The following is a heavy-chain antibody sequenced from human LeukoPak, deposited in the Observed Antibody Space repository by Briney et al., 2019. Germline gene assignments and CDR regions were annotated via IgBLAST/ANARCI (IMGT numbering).Heavy chain of an antibody. V-gene: IGHV1-18*01. CDR1: GYTFTSYG. J-gene: IGHJ4*02. Sequence: ASVKVSCKASGYTFTSYGISWVRQVPGQGLEWMGWISAYNGNTNYAQKLQGRVTMTTDTSTSTAYMELRSLRSDDTAVYYCARDFQSITGTTAGVWGQGTLVTVSS. D-gene: IGHD1-7*01. CDR2: ISAYNGNT. CDR3: ARDFQSITGTTAGV.